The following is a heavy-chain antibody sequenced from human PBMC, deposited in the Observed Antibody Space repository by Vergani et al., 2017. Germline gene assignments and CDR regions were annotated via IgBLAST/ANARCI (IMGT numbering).Heavy chain of an antibody. CDR2: IRSKNDGGTA. CDR3: YTDYHDY. V-gene: IGHV1-46*04. D-gene: IGHD2-2*02. CDR1: GYTFTSYY. Sequence: QVQLVQSGAEVKKPGASVKVSCKASGYTFTSYYMHWVRQAPGQGLEWIGRIRSKNDGGTADYAAPLKGRFTISRDDSKDSAFLLVNNLKTEDTAVYFCYTDYHDYWGQGTLVTVSS. J-gene: IGHJ4*02.